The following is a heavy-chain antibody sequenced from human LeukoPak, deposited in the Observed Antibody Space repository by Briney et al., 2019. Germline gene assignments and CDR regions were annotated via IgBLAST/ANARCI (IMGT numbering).Heavy chain of an antibody. D-gene: IGHD3-10*01. CDR3: ARVSYYGSGSYPRERFFDY. Sequence: SETLSLTCTVSGGSISSYYWSWIRQPPGKGLEWIGYIYYSGSTNYNPSLKSRVTISVDTSKNQFSLKLSSVTAADTAVYCCARVSYYGSGSYPRERFFDYWGQGTLVTVSS. CDR1: GGSISSYY. CDR2: IYYSGST. J-gene: IGHJ4*02. V-gene: IGHV4-59*01.